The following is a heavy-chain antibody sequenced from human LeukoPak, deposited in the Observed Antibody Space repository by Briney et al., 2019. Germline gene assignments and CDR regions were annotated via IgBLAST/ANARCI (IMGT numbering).Heavy chain of an antibody. D-gene: IGHD2-2*01. CDR3: ARAAARPAAMRFDP. J-gene: IGHJ5*02. V-gene: IGHV1-69*05. CDR2: IIPIFGTA. CDR1: GGTFSSYA. Sequence: ASVKVSCKASGGTFSSYAISWVRQAPGQGLEWMGRIIPIFGTANYAQKFQGRVTITTDESTSTAYMELSSLRSEDTAVYYCARAAARPAAMRFDPWGQGTLVTVSS.